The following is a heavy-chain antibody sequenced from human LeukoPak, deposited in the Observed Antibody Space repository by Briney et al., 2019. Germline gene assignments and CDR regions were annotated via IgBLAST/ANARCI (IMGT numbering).Heavy chain of an antibody. J-gene: IGHJ4*02. Sequence: SETLSLTCRVSGGSISSYYWSWIRQPPGGGLEWIGYIYYSGSTNYNPSLKSRVTISVDTSKNLFSLKLSSVTAADTAVFYCARHLSDHYDSSGYYFDSWGQGTLVTVSS. CDR1: GGSISSYY. D-gene: IGHD3-22*01. V-gene: IGHV4-59*08. CDR2: IYYSGST. CDR3: ARHLSDHYDSSGYYFDS.